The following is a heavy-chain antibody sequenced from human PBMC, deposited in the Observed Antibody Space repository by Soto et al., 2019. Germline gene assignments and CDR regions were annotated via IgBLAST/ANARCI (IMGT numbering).Heavy chain of an antibody. D-gene: IGHD2-8*01. Sequence: HPGGSLRLSCAASGFTFSSYGMHWVRQAPGKGLEWVAVIWYDGSNKYYADSVKGRFTISRDNSKNTLYLQMNSLRAEDTAVYYCARDRNRYCTNGVCPNWFDPWGQGTLVTVSS. CDR1: GFTFSSYG. J-gene: IGHJ5*02. V-gene: IGHV3-33*01. CDR3: ARDRNRYCTNGVCPNWFDP. CDR2: IWYDGSNK.